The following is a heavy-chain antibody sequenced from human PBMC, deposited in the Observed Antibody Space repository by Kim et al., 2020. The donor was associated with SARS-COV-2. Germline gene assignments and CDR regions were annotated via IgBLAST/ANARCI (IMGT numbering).Heavy chain of an antibody. J-gene: IGHJ6*02. D-gene: IGHD1-26*01. CDR1: GFTFSSYG. Sequence: GGSLRLSCAASGFTFSSYGMHWVRQAPGKGLEWVAVISYDGSNKYYADSVKGRFTISRDNSKNTLYLQMNSLRAEDTAVYYCAKVGWELRAHYYYGMDVWGQGTTVTVSS. CDR3: AKVGWELRAHYYYGMDV. CDR2: ISYDGSNK. V-gene: IGHV3-30*18.